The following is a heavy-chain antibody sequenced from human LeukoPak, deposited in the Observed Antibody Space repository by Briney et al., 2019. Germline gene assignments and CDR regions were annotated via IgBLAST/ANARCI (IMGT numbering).Heavy chain of an antibody. J-gene: IGHJ5*02. Sequence: PSETLSLTCAVYGGSFSGYYWSWIRQPPGKGLEWIGYIYYSGSTNYNPSLKSRLTISLDTSKNQFSLKLSSVTAADTAVYYCARRSEYNWFDPWGQGTLVTVSS. D-gene: IGHD3-10*01. CDR2: IYYSGST. CDR3: ARRSEYNWFDP. V-gene: IGHV4-59*08. CDR1: GGSFSGYY.